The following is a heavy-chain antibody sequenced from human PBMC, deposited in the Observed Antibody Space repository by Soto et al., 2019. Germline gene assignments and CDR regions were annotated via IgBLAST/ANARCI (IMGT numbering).Heavy chain of an antibody. CDR1: GGSISSDDYY. J-gene: IGHJ1*01. CDR3: ARDLDGLHDDTSGPFPRPG. V-gene: IGHV4-30-4*01. D-gene: IGHD3-22*01. Sequence: SETLSLTCTVSGGSISSDDYYWSWIRQAPGRGLEWIGYIHSSGSIYYNPSLKSRATMSIDTAGNQFSLKVSSLTAADTAVYYCARDLDGLHDDTSGPFPRPGWGQGTLVTVSS. CDR2: IHSSGSI.